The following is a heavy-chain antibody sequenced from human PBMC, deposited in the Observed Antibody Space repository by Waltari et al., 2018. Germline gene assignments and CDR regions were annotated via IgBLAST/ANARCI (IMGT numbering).Heavy chain of an antibody. D-gene: IGHD2-15*01. CDR3: ARDSLGVVAVPLDAFDI. V-gene: IGHV3-21*01. CDR2: ISSSSSYI. Sequence: EVQLVESGGGLVKPGGSLRLSCAASGFTFSSYSMNWVRQAPGKGLEWVSSISSSSSYIYYADSVKGRFTISRDNAKNSLYLQMNSLRAEDTAVYYCARDSLGVVAVPLDAFDIWGQGTMVTVSS. J-gene: IGHJ3*02. CDR1: GFTFSSYS.